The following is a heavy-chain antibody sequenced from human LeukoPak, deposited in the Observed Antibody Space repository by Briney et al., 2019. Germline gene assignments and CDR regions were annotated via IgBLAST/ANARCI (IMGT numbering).Heavy chain of an antibody. CDR1: SGSFSDYS. V-gene: IGHV4-34*01. CDR3: AKVGQWLD. CDR2: IDHIGNT. J-gene: IGHJ4*02. Sequence: SETLSLTCAVSSGSFSDYSWAWIRQPPGKGLEWIADIDHIGNTKYNPSLKGRVTLSVDTSKRQFSLKMNSVTPADSAIYYCAKVGQWLDWGRGTLVTVSS. D-gene: IGHD6-19*01.